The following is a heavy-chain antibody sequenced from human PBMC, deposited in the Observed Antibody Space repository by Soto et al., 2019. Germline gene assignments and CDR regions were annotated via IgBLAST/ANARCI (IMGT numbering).Heavy chain of an antibody. D-gene: IGHD6-19*01. Sequence: PGGSLRLSCAASGFTFSSYDMHWVRQATGKGLEWVSAIGTAGDPYYPGSVKGRFTISRENAKNCLYLQMNSLRAGDTAVYYCARGAVAGTENGYYYYYGMDVWGQGTTVTVSS. CDR1: GFTFSSYD. CDR3: ARGAVAGTENGYYYYYGMDV. V-gene: IGHV3-13*05. J-gene: IGHJ6*02. CDR2: IGTAGDP.